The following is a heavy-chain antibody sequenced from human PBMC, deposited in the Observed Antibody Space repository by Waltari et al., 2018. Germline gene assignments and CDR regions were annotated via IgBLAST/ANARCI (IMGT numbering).Heavy chain of an antibody. CDR3: ASPSIVLAQVDAFDI. CDR1: GYSISSGYY. Sequence: QVQLQESGPGLVKPSETLSLTCAVSGYSISSGYYWGWIRQPPGKGLEWIGSIYHSGSTYYTPSLKSRVTISVDTSKTQFSLKLSSVTAADTAVYYCASPSIVLAQVDAFDIWGQGTMVTVSS. J-gene: IGHJ3*02. D-gene: IGHD2-8*02. CDR2: IYHSGST. V-gene: IGHV4-38-2*01.